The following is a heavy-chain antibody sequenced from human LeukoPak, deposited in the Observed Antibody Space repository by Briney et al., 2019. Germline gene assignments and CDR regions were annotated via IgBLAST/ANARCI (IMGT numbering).Heavy chain of an antibody. J-gene: IGHJ4*02. CDR3: AGRGSYFVY. D-gene: IGHD3-16*01. Sequence: SQTLSLTCVISGDNISRGNVAWNWIRQSPSRGLEWLGRTYYRSKWYNDYAVSVKGQISINPDTSKNHFSLQLNSVTPEDTAVYYCAGRGSYFVYWGQGTLVTVSS. V-gene: IGHV6-1*01. CDR2: TYYRSKWYN. CDR1: GDNISRGNVA.